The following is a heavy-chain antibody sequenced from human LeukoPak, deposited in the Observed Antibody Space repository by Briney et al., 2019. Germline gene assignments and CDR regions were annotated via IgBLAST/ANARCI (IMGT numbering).Heavy chain of an antibody. CDR1: SDSLHIGDYY. CDR2: ILYSGST. D-gene: IGHD6-13*01. J-gene: IGHJ4*02. V-gene: IGHV4-31*03. CDR3: ARDGRRYSSSWYYFDY. Sequence: PSQGLSLTRTFSSDSLHIGDYYCSWIRQPPGKGLEWIRYILYSGSTYTNPSLKSRVTISVDTSKNQFSLKLSSVTAADTAVYYCARDGRRYSSSWYYFDYWGQGTLVTVSS.